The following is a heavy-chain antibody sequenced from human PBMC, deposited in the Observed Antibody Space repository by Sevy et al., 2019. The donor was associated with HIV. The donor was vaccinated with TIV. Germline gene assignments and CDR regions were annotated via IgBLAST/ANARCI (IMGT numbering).Heavy chain of an antibody. CDR3: ASGVYYYYMDV. J-gene: IGHJ6*03. V-gene: IGHV3-30-3*01. CDR1: GFTFSSYA. Sequence: GGCLRLSCAASGFTFSSYAMHWVRQAPGKGLEWVAVISYDGSNKYYADSVKGRFTISRDNSKNTLYPQMNSLRAEDTAVYYCASGVYYYYMDVWGKGTTVTVSS. CDR2: ISYDGSNK.